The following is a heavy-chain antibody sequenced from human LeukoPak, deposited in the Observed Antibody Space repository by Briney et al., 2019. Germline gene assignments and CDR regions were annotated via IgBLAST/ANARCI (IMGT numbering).Heavy chain of an antibody. CDR1: GFTFSTYA. Sequence: PGGSLRLSCAASGFTFSTYAMNWVRQAPGKGLEWVSGIVGSGGNTYYPDSVKGRFTISRDNSRNTLYLQINSLRADDTAVYYCAKDMRWGRLPGADGFDYWGQGALVTVSS. V-gene: IGHV3-23*01. D-gene: IGHD2-2*01. CDR2: IVGSGGNT. CDR3: AKDMRWGRLPGADGFDY. J-gene: IGHJ4*02.